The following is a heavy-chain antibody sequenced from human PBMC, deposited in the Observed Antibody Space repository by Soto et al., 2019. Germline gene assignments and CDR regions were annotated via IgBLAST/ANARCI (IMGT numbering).Heavy chain of an antibody. CDR3: ARAKGLLTVTTSWFDP. CDR2: IYYSGST. Sequence: QVQLQESGPGLVKPSQTLSLTCTVSGGSISSGDYYWSWIRQPPGKGLECIGYIYYSGSTYYNPSLKHRVTISGDTSKNQFSLKLSSVTAADTALYYCARAKGLLTVTTSWFDPWGQGTLVTVSS. CDR1: GGSISSGDYY. J-gene: IGHJ5*02. D-gene: IGHD4-17*01. V-gene: IGHV4-30-4*01.